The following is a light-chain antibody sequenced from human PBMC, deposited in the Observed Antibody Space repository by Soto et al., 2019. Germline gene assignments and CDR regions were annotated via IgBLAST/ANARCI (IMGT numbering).Light chain of an antibody. CDR2: DAS. CDR1: QSIDSS. V-gene: IGKV1-5*01. Sequence: DIQMTQSPSTLSASVGDRVTTTCRASQSIDSSLAWYQQKPRKGPKLLIYDASTLESGVPSRFSGSGLGTEFALTISSLQPDDFATFYCQQYNSYGTFGQGTKLEI. CDR3: QQYNSYGT. J-gene: IGKJ2*01.